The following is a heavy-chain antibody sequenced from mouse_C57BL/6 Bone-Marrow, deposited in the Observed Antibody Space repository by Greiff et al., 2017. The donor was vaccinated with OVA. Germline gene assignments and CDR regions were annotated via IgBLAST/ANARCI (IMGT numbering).Heavy chain of an antibody. CDR2: IDPENGDT. CDR1: GFNIKDDY. Sequence: VQLQQSGAELVRPGASVKLSCTASGFNIKDDYMHWVKQRPEQGLEWIGWIDPENGDTEYASKFQGKATITAATSSNTAYLQLSSLTSEDTAVYYCTITAVVATDAYWGQGTLVTVSA. J-gene: IGHJ3*01. CDR3: TITAVVATDAY. V-gene: IGHV14-4*01. D-gene: IGHD1-1*01.